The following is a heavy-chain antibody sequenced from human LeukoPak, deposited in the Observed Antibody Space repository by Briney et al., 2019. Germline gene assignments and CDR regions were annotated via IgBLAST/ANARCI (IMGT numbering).Heavy chain of an antibody. CDR3: AREKISCRGDCNDY. V-gene: IGHV3-69-1*02. CDR2: IGTGDNK. CDR1: GGSFSGYY. J-gene: IGHJ4*02. D-gene: IGHD2-21*02. Sequence: ETLSLTCAVYGGSFSGYYWSWIRQPPGKGLEWVSYIGTGDNKHYADSVKGRFTTSRDDAKNSLYLQMNSLKAEDTAVYYCAREKISCRGDCNDYWGQGTLVTVSS.